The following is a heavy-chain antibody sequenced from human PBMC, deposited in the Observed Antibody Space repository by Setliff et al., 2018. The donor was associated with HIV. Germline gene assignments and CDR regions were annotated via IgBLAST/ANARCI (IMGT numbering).Heavy chain of an antibody. D-gene: IGHD4-17*01. J-gene: IGHJ4*02. Sequence: PGGSLRLSCGAFGFPFSSYAMSWVRQAPGKGLEWVSTIHDTDGGTYYADSVMGRFTISRDNSKNTLYLQMNSLRVEDTAIYYCTKGVQRLRPYYFDSWGQGTLVTVSS. CDR1: GFPFSSYA. V-gene: IGHV3-23*01. CDR3: TKGVQRLRPYYFDS. CDR2: IHDTDGGT.